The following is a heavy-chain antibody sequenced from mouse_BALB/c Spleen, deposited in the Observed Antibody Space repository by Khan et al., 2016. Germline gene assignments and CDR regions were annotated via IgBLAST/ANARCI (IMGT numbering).Heavy chain of an antibody. CDR1: GFSLIAYG. CDR3: ARDGWGYYAMDY. D-gene: IGHD2-2*01. V-gene: IGHV2-6-7*01. J-gene: IGHJ4*01. Sequence: VQLQESGPGLVAPSQSLSITCTVSGFSLIAYGVNWVRQPPGKGLEWLGMIWGDGSTDYNSALKSRLNITKDNSKSQGFLKMNSLQSDDTARYYCARDGWGYYAMDYWGQGTSVTVSS. CDR2: IWGDGST.